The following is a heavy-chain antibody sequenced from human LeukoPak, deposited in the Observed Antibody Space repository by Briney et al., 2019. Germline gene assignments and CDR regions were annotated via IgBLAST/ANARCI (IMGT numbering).Heavy chain of an antibody. CDR2: IFYSGTT. J-gene: IGHJ4*02. CDR3: ARDRRDGFPPYFDY. D-gene: IGHD5-24*01. CDR1: GGSIRSYY. Sequence: SETLSLTCTVSGGSIRSYYWSWIRQPPGKGLEWIGYIFYSGTTNYNPSLKSRVIISVDTSKNQFSLKMSSVTAADTAVYYCARDRRDGFPPYFDYWGQGTLVTVSS. V-gene: IGHV4-59*01.